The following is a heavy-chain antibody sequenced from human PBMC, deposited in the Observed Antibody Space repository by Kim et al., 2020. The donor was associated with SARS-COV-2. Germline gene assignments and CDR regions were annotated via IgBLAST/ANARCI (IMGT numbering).Heavy chain of an antibody. J-gene: IGHJ4*02. D-gene: IGHD3-10*01. CDR3: TKAASPRGSEPYYFDY. Sequence: SVQGRFTISRDNSKHTLYLQMNGLRVEDTAVYYCTKAASPRGSEPYYFDYWGQGALVTVSS. V-gene: IGHV3-23*01.